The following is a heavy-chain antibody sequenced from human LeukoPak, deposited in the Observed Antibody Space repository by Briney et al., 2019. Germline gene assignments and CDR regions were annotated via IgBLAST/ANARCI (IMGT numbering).Heavy chain of an antibody. CDR2: IYTSGST. J-gene: IGHJ4*02. D-gene: IGHD6-13*01. CDR3: ARVDRPYSSSWYFDY. CDR1: GGSISSYY. Sequence: SETLSLACTVSGGSISSYYWSWIRQPAGKGLEWIGRIYTSGSTNYNPSLKSRVTMSVDTSKNQFSLKLSSVTAADTAVYYCARVDRPYSSSWYFDYWGQGTLVTVSS. V-gene: IGHV4-4*07.